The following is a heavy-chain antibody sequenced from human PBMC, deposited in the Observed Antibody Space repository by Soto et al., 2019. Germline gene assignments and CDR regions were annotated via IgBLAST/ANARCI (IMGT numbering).Heavy chain of an antibody. D-gene: IGHD3-9*01. Sequence: ASVTVSCKSSGYPFTHYGITWVRQAPGQGLEWMGWISAYNGNTNYAQKLQGRVTMTTDTSTSTAYMELRSLRSDDTAVYYCARDRVRLRYFEGMDVWGQGTTVTVSS. CDR1: GYPFTHYG. V-gene: IGHV1-18*01. CDR3: ARDRVRLRYFEGMDV. CDR2: ISAYNGNT. J-gene: IGHJ6*02.